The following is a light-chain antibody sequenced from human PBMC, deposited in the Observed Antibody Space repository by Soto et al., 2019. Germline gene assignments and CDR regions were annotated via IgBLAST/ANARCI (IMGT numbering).Light chain of an antibody. J-gene: IGKJ5*01. CDR1: QSVSNN. CDR3: QQRSNWPRT. CDR2: DAS. Sequence: ILMTQSPATLSVSPGERATLSCRASQSVSNNLAWYQQKPGQAPRLLIYDASTRATGIPARFSGSGSGTDFTLTISSLEPEDFAVYYCQQRSNWPRTFGQGTRLEIK. V-gene: IGKV3-11*01.